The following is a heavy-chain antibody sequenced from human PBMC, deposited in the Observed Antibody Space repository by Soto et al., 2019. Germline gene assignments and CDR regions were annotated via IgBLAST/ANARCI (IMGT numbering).Heavy chain of an antibody. D-gene: IGHD3-16*01. V-gene: IGHV3-7*03. CDR3: ALGGATELEYFKR. CDR1: VCTFSTYW. Sequence: VGSLRLSCASSVCTFSTYWMSCVRQSPGKWLEWVANIKQDGSERYYVDSVKGRFTISRDNAKNSLYLQMNSLRTEDTAGYYCALGGATELEYFKRLGLGTWDIVSS. CDR2: IKQDGSER. J-gene: IGHJ1*01.